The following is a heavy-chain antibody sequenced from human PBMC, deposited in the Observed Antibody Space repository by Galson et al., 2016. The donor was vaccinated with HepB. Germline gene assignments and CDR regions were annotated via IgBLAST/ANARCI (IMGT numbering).Heavy chain of an antibody. V-gene: IGHV1-69*13. J-gene: IGHJ4*02. CDR1: GGIFSNYA. D-gene: IGHD1-20*01. Sequence: SVKVSCKASGGIFSNYAISWVRQAPGQGLEWMGGIIPMFGTTNYANYAQKFQGRVTISADESTSTAYMELSSLRSEDTAVYYCARKRALSRAVDPRNYDWNHNNGPLDYWGQGTLVTVSS. CDR2: IIPMFGTTNYA. CDR3: ARKRALSRAVDPRNYDWNHNNGPLDY.